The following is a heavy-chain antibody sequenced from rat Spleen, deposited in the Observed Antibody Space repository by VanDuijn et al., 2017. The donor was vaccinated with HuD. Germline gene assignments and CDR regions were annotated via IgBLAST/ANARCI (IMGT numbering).Heavy chain of an antibody. CDR3: ARRHYGYTDYFDN. Sequence: EVQLVESGGGLVQPGRSLKLSCAASGFTFSDYNMAWVRQAPKKGLEWVATICYDGSSTYYRDSVKGRFTISRDNAKSTLYLQMDSLRSEDTATYYCARRHYGYTDYFDNWGQGVMVTVSS. V-gene: IGHV5-7*01. J-gene: IGHJ2*01. D-gene: IGHD1-9*01. CDR1: GFTFSDYN. CDR2: ICYDGSST.